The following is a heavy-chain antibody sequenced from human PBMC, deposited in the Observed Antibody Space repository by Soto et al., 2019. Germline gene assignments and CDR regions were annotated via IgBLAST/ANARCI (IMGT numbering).Heavy chain of an antibody. CDR2: IYNSVNT. J-gene: IGHJ4*02. CDR3: ARGPSGDKVDY. D-gene: IGHD3-10*01. Sequence: QVQLQESGPGLVEPSQTLSLTCTVSGDSISNGYYTWSWIRQPPGKDLEGIGHIYNSVNTYSNPSLTTRVTISADTSTNQFSLTLSSVTAADTAVYYCARGPSGDKVDYWGQGTLVTVSS. V-gene: IGHV4-30-4*01. CDR1: GDSISNGYYT.